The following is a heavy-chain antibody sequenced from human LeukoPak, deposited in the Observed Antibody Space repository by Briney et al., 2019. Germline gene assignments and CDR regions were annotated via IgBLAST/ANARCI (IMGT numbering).Heavy chain of an antibody. D-gene: IGHD3-22*01. CDR1: GFTFSSYW. V-gene: IGHV3-7*01. CDR3: AQECVDSTGYYYVPNWFDP. CDR2: IKQDGSAK. J-gene: IGHJ5*02. Sequence: GGSLRLSCVASGFTFSSYWMSWVRQAAGKGLEWVANIKQDGSAKYYVDSVTGRFTISRDNAKNSLYLHMNSLRADDTAVYYCAQECVDSTGYYYVPNWFDPWGQGTLVTVSS.